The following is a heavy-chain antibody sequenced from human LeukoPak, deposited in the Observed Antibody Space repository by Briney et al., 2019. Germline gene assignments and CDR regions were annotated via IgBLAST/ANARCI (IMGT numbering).Heavy chain of an antibody. D-gene: IGHD4-17*01. J-gene: IGHJ4*02. CDR3: ARADYGDYVTNY. CDR1: GGSISSYY. CDR2: IYYSGST. Sequence: ETLSLTCTVSGGSISSYYWSWIRQPPGKGLEWIGYIYYSGSTNYNPSLKSRVTISVDTSKNQFSLKLSSVTAADTAVYYCARADYGDYVTNYWGQGTLVTVSS. V-gene: IGHV4-59*01.